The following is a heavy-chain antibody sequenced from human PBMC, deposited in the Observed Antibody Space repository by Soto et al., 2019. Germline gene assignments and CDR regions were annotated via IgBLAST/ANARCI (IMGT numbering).Heavy chain of an antibody. CDR1: GYTFTGYY. Sequence: ASVKVSCKASGYTFTGYYMHWVRQAPGQGLEWMGWINPNSGGTNYAQKFQGRVTMTRDTSISTAYMELSRLRSDDTAVYYCARDEGIAARLSYYYYGMDAWGQGTTVTVSS. CDR2: INPNSGGT. J-gene: IGHJ6*02. V-gene: IGHV1-2*02. CDR3: ARDEGIAARLSYYYYGMDA. D-gene: IGHD6-6*01.